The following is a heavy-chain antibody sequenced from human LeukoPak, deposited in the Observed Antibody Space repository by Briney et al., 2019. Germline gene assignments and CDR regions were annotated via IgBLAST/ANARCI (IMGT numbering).Heavy chain of an antibody. D-gene: IGHD3-22*01. CDR3: AKAYYYDSSGYYPFPAYFDY. CDR1: GFAFSNAW. V-gene: IGHV3-23*01. CDR2: ISGSGGST. Sequence: GGSLRLSCAASGFAFSNAWMSWVRQAPGKGLGWVSAISGSGGSTYYADSVKGRFTISRDNSKNTLYLQMNSLRAEDTAVYYCAKAYYYDSSGYYPFPAYFDYWGQGTLVTVSS. J-gene: IGHJ4*02.